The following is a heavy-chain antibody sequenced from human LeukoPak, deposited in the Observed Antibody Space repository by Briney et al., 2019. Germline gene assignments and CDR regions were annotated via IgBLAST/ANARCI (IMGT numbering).Heavy chain of an antibody. V-gene: IGHV1-2*02. J-gene: IGHJ4*02. CDR1: GYTFTGYY. CDR3: ARDRGPVDSSSWYIDY. Sequence: GASVKVSCKASGYTFTGYYMRWVRQAPGQGLEWMGWINPNSGGTNYVQKFQGRVTMTRDTSISTAYMELSRLRSDDTAVYYCARDRGPVDSSSWYIDYWGQGTLVTVSS. D-gene: IGHD6-13*01. CDR2: INPNSGGT.